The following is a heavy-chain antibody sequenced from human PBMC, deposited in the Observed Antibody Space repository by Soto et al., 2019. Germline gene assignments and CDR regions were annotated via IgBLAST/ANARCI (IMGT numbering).Heavy chain of an antibody. Sequence: GGSLRLSCVASEFTFSSYAMSWVRRAPGKGLEWVSAISYSGGSTYYADSVKGRFAVSRDNSKNTLYLQMNGLRDEDTAVYYCAKVPTGEMATVFQAFDIWGQGTMVTVS. V-gene: IGHV3-23*01. CDR2: ISYSGGST. J-gene: IGHJ3*02. CDR3: AKVPTGEMATVFQAFDI. CDR1: EFTFSSYA. D-gene: IGHD4-4*01.